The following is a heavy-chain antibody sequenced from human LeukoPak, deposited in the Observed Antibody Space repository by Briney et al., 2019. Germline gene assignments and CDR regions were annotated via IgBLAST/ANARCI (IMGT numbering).Heavy chain of an antibody. J-gene: IGHJ3*02. Sequence: GGSLRLSCAASGFTFSSYGMHWVRQAPGKGLEWVAVISYDGSNKYYADSVKGRFTISRDNSKNTLCLQMNSLRAEDTAVYYCAKDGHYYDSNNAFDIWGQGTMVTVSS. V-gene: IGHV3-30*18. D-gene: IGHD3-22*01. CDR2: ISYDGSNK. CDR1: GFTFSSYG. CDR3: AKDGHYYDSNNAFDI.